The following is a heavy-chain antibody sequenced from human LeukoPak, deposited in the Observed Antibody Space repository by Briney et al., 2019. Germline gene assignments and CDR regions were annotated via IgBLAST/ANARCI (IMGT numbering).Heavy chain of an antibody. CDR1: GFTFDDYA. Sequence: GGSLRLSCAASGFTFDDYAMHWVRQAPGKGLEWVSGISWNSGSIGYADSVKGRFTISRDNSKNTLYLQMNSLRAEDTAVYYCARGRNQWLGDLAYYFDYWGQGTLVTVSS. CDR3: ARGRNQWLGDLAYYFDY. D-gene: IGHD6-19*01. J-gene: IGHJ4*02. V-gene: IGHV3-9*01. CDR2: ISWNSGSI.